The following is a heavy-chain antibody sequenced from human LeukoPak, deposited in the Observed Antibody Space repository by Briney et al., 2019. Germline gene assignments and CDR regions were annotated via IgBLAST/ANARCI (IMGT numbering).Heavy chain of an antibody. J-gene: IGHJ5*02. CDR1: GYTFTSYG. V-gene: IGHV1-18*01. CDR3: ARDARVAATPNGFDP. D-gene: IGHD2-15*01. Sequence: ASVKVSCKASGYTFTSYGISWVRQAPGQGLEWMGWISAYNGNTNYAQKLQGRVTMTTDTSTSTAYMELRSLRSDDTAVYYCARDARVAATPNGFDPWGQGTLVTVSS. CDR2: ISAYNGNT.